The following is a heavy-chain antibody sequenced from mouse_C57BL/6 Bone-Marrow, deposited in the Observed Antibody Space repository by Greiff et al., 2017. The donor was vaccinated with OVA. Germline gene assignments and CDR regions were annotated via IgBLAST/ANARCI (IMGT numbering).Heavy chain of an antibody. CDR2: ILPGSGST. V-gene: IGHV1-9*01. J-gene: IGHJ2*01. D-gene: IGHD1-2*01. Sequence: QVQLQQSGAELMKPGASVKLSCKATGYTFTGYWIEWVKQRPGHGLEWIGEILPGSGSTNYNEKFKGKATFTAATSSNTAYMQLSSLTTEDSAIYYCARWGTTALEEYWGQGTTLTVSS. CDR3: ARWGTTALEEY. CDR1: GYTFTGYW.